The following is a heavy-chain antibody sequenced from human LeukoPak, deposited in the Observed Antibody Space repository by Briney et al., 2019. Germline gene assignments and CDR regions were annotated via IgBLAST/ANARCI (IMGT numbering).Heavy chain of an antibody. V-gene: IGHV3-23*01. CDR1: GFTFSSYA. J-gene: IGHJ3*02. Sequence: GGSLRLSCAASGFTFSSYAMSWVRQAPGKGLEWVSAISGSGGSTYYADSVKGRFAISRDNSKNTLYLQMNSLRAEDTGVYYCAKVLITIFGVVRYDAFDIWGQGTMVTVSS. CDR2: ISGSGGST. CDR3: AKVLITIFGVVRYDAFDI. D-gene: IGHD3-3*01.